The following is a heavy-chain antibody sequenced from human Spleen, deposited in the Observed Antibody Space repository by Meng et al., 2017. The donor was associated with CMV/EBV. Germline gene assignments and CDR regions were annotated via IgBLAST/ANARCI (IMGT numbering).Heavy chain of an antibody. CDR3: AWDFYDIEGHNYDCFDP. D-gene: IGHD2/OR15-2a*01. Sequence: ASVKVSCKTSGYPFTSYGISWVRQAPGQGLEWMGWISGYNGRTNYAQNFQGRLIMTADTSTSTAYMELRSLRSDDTAVYYCAWDFYDIEGHNYDCFDPWGQGALVTVSS. CDR1: GYPFTSYG. CDR2: ISGYNGRT. V-gene: IGHV1-18*01. J-gene: IGHJ5*02.